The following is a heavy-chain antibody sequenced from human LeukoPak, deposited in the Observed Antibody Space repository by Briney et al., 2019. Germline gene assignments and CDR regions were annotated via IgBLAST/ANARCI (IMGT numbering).Heavy chain of an antibody. D-gene: IGHD2-2*01. CDR3: ARLDISDIVVVPAAIWSWFDP. J-gene: IGHJ5*02. Sequence: GGSLRLSCAASGFTVSSNYVSWVRQAPGKGLEWVSVIYSSGSTYYADSVKGRFTISRDNSKNTLYLQMNSLRADDTAVYYCARLDISDIVVVPAAIWSWFDPWGQGTLVTVSS. V-gene: IGHV3-53*01. CDR1: GFTVSSNY. CDR2: IYSSGST.